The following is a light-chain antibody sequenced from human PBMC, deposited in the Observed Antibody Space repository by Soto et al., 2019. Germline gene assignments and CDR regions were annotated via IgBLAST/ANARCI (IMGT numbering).Light chain of an antibody. Sequence: QSVLTQTPSASGTPGQRVSISCSGSSTNIGRNPVIWYQQVPGTTPKVLIYSNSQRPSGVPDRFSGSKSGTSASLAISGLQSDDEADYYCAAWDDSLNGVVFGGGTQLTVL. CDR1: STNIGRNP. V-gene: IGLV1-44*01. J-gene: IGLJ2*01. CDR2: SNS. CDR3: AAWDDSLNGVV.